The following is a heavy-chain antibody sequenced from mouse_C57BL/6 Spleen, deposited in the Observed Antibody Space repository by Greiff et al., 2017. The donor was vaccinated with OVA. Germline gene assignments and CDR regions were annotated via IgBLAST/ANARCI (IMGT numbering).Heavy chain of an antibody. J-gene: IGHJ1*03. V-gene: IGHV1-81*01. CDR3: ARERDGYWYFDV. CDR2: IYPRSGNT. D-gene: IGHD2-3*01. CDR1: GYTFTSYG. Sequence: SGAELARPGASVKLSCKASGYTFTSYGISWVKQRTGQGLEWIGEIYPRSGNTYYNEKFKGKATLTADKSSSTAYMELRSLTSEDSAVYFCARERDGYWYFDVWGTGTTVTVSS.